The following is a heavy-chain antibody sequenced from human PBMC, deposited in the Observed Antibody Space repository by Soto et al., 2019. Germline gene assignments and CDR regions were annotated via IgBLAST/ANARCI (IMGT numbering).Heavy chain of an antibody. CDR3: ARYYRNYYGSGSYTALYTYYYYYGMDV. V-gene: IGHV4-39*01. CDR1: GGSISSSSYY. D-gene: IGHD3-10*01. Sequence: ETLSLTCTVSGGSISSSSYYWGWIPQPPGKGLEWIGSIYYSGSTYYNPSLKSRVTISVDTSKNQFSLKLSSVTAADTAVYYCARYYRNYYGSGSYTALYTYYYYYGMDVWGQGTTVTVSS. CDR2: IYYSGST. J-gene: IGHJ6*02.